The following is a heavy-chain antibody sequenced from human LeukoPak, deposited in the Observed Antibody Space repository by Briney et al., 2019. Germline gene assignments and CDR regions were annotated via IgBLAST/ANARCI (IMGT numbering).Heavy chain of an antibody. V-gene: IGHV1-46*01. CDR3: ARDGSIAAAGIRI. CDR2: INPSGGST. D-gene: IGHD6-13*01. J-gene: IGHJ3*02. CDR1: GYTFTSYY. Sequence: GSVKVSCKASGYTFTSYYMHWVRQAPGQGLEWMGIINPSGGSTSYAQKFQGRVTMTRDMSTSTVYMELSSLRSEDTAVYYCARDGSIAAAGIRIWGQGTMVTVSS.